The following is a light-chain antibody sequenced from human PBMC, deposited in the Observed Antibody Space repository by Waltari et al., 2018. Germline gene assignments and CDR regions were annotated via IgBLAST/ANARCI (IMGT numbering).Light chain of an antibody. CDR1: QSISSY. CDR3: QQSYSTPYS. V-gene: IGKV1-39*01. J-gene: IGKJ2*03. Sequence: DIQMTQSPSSLSASVGDRVTITCRASQSISSYLNWYQQKPGKAPKRLIYAASSLQSGVPSRFSGCGSGTDFTLTISSLQPEDFATYYCQQSYSTPYSFGQGTKLEIK. CDR2: AAS.